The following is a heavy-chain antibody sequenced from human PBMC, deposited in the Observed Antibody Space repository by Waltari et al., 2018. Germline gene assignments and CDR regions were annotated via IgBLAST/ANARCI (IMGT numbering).Heavy chain of an antibody. V-gene: IGHV3-74*02. CDR1: GFTFSSYW. Sequence: VQLVQSGAEVKKPGSSVKVSCKASGFTFSSYWMHWVRQAPGKGLVWVSRINSDGSSTSDADSVKGRCTSSRDNAKNTLYLQMNSLRAEDTAVYYCAKGWSPDYWGQGTLVTVSS. CDR2: INSDGSST. D-gene: IGHD6-19*01. CDR3: AKGWSPDY. J-gene: IGHJ4*02.